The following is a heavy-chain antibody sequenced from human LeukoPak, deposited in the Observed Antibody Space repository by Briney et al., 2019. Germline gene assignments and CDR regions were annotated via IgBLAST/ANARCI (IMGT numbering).Heavy chain of an antibody. J-gene: IGHJ4*02. Sequence: GGSLRLSCAASGFAVSSNYMSWVRQAPGKGLEWVSAIYSGGSTYYADSVKGRFTISRHNSKNTLYLQMNSLRAEDTAVYYCARGARFGELVLWGQGTLVTVSS. CDR1: GFAVSSNY. CDR3: ARGARFGELVL. CDR2: IYSGGST. D-gene: IGHD3-10*01. V-gene: IGHV3-53*04.